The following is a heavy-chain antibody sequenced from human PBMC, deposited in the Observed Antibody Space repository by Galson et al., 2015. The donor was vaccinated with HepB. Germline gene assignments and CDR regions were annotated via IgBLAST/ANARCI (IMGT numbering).Heavy chain of an antibody. CDR1: GFTFSSYW. CDR3: ARDGVHDSSGYQDAEYFQH. V-gene: IGHV3-7*03. D-gene: IGHD3-22*01. Sequence: SLRLSCAASGFTFSSYWMSWVRQAPGKGLEWVANIKQDGSEKCYVDSVKGRFTISRDNAKNSLYLQMNSLRAEDTAVYYCARDGVHDSSGYQDAEYFQHWGQGTLVTVSS. CDR2: IKQDGSEK. J-gene: IGHJ1*01.